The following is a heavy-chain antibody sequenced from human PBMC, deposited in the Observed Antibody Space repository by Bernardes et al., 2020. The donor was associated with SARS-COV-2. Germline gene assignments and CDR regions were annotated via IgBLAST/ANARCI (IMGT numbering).Heavy chain of an antibody. Sequence: SVKVSCKASGGTFSSYAISWVRQAPGQGLEWMGRIIPILGIANYAQKFQGRVTITADKSTSTAYMELSSLRSEDTAVYYCARVRATYSSGWYRGGAFDIWGQGTMVTVSS. CDR1: GGTFSSYA. CDR2: IIPILGIA. V-gene: IGHV1-69*04. CDR3: ARVRATYSSGWYRGGAFDI. J-gene: IGHJ3*02. D-gene: IGHD6-19*01.